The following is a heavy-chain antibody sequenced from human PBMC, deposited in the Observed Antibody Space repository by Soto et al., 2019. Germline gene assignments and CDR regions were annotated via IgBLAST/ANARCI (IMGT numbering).Heavy chain of an antibody. D-gene: IGHD2-15*01. Sequence: GASVKVSCKASGYTFTSNYMHWVRQAPGQGLEWMGMINPSGGSTSYAQKFQGRVTMTRDTSTSTVYMELSSLRSEDTAVYYCARDRAVVVAVYGMDVWGQGTTVTVS. J-gene: IGHJ6*02. V-gene: IGHV1-46*03. CDR2: INPSGGST. CDR1: GYTFTSNY. CDR3: ARDRAVVVAVYGMDV.